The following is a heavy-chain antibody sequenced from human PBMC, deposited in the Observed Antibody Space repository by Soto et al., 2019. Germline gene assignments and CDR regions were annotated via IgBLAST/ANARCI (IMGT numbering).Heavy chain of an antibody. V-gene: IGHV3-15*07. CDR2: IKSKTDGGTT. CDR1: WVKFVDPG. Sequence: GFHRHPRAAVWVKFVDPGGNWVRKATGKGLEWVGRIKSKTDGGTTDYAAPVKGRFTISRDDSKNTLYLQMNSLKTEDTAVYYCTTDLVTGTRYYYYGMDVWGQGSTVTVSS. CDR3: TTDLVTGTRYYYYGMDV. J-gene: IGHJ6*02. D-gene: IGHD1-20*01.